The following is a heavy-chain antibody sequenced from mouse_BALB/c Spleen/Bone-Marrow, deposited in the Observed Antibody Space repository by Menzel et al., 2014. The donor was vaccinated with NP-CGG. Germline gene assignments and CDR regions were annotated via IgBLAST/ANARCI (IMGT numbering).Heavy chain of an antibody. CDR1: GFTFSSYG. Sequence: EVMLVESGGDLVKPGGSLKPSCAASGFTFSSYGMSWGRQTPDKRLEWVATISSGGSNTYYPDSVKGRFTISRDNAKNTLYLQMSSLKSEDTAMYYCARHQRYYAMDYWGQGTSVTVSS. CDR2: ISSGGSNT. J-gene: IGHJ4*01. V-gene: IGHV5-6*01. CDR3: ARHQRYYAMDY.